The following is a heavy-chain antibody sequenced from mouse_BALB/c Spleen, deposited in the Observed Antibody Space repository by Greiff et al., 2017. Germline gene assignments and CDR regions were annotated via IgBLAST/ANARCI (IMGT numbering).Heavy chain of an antibody. Sequence: EVKLMESGGGLVKPGGSLKLSCAASGFTFSDYYMYWVRQTPEKRLEWVATISDGGSYTYYPDSVKGRFTISRDNAKNNLYLQMSSLKSEDTAMYYCARGLYGNYNAMDYWGQGTSVTVSS. CDR3: ARGLYGNYNAMDY. V-gene: IGHV5-4*02. CDR1: GFTFSDYY. J-gene: IGHJ4*01. D-gene: IGHD2-1*01. CDR2: ISDGGSYT.